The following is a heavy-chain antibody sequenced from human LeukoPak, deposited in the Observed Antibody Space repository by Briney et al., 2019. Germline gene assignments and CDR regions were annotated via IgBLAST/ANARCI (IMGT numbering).Heavy chain of an antibody. Sequence: GGSLRLSCAASGFTFSSYEMNWVRQAPGKGLGWVSYISSSGSTIYYADSVKGRFTISRDNAKNSLYLQMNSLRAEDTAVYYCARVRGDYFDYWGQGTLVIVSS. J-gene: IGHJ4*02. V-gene: IGHV3-48*03. CDR2: ISSSGSTI. CDR3: ARVRGDYFDY. CDR1: GFTFSSYE. D-gene: IGHD7-27*01.